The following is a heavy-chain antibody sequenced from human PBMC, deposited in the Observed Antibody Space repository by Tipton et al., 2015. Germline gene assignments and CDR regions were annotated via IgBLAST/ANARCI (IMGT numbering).Heavy chain of an antibody. J-gene: IGHJ5*02. Sequence: TLSLTCTVSGGSISSGGYYWNWIRQHPGKGLEWIGSISYTGSFYYNPSLMSRVTTSVASSKNQFSLKLSSVTAADRAVYYYARRPAASPGRGWFDPWGQGAPVTVSS. CDR1: GGSISSGGYY. CDR3: ARRPAASPGRGWFDP. CDR2: ISYTGSF. V-gene: IGHV4-39*01. D-gene: IGHD6-13*01.